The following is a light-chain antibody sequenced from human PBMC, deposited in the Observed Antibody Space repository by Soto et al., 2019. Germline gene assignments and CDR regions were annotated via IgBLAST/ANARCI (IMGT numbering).Light chain of an antibody. CDR3: QQRGNWPS. J-gene: IGKJ4*01. CDR1: QGGSSY. CDR2: DAS. V-gene: IGKV3D-11*01. Sequence: EVVLTQSPATLSLSPGETATLSCRASQGGSSYLAWYQQKPGQAPRLLIYDASNRATGIPARFSGSGSGTDFTLTISSLEPEDFAVYYCQQRGNWPSFGGGTKVDIK.